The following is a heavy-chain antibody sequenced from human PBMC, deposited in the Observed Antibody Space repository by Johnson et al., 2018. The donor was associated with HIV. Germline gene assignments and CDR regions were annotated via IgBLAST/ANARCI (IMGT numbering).Heavy chain of an antibody. Sequence: VQLVESGGGLVQPGGSLRLSCAASGFTFSTYAMHWVRQAPGKGLEWVTIISYDGSNKFYADSVKGRFTISRDNSKNTLYLQMNSLRAEDTAVYYCAKDLDRAFIVGAPGIWGQGTMVTVSS. V-gene: IGHV3-30-3*01. D-gene: IGHD1-26*01. J-gene: IGHJ3*02. CDR1: GFTFSTYA. CDR3: AKDLDRAFIVGAPGI. CDR2: ISYDGSNK.